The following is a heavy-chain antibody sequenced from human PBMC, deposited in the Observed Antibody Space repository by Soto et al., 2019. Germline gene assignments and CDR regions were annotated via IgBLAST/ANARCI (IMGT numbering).Heavy chain of an antibody. CDR3: AKDHEVYYYDGSSYYAFDC. CDR1: GFTFGSYA. D-gene: IGHD3-22*01. J-gene: IGHJ4*02. Sequence: GGSLRLSCAASGFTFGSYAMHWVRQAPGRGLEWVAVISYDGKNKYYADSVKGRFTISRDNSKKTLYLQMNSLRPEDTAVYYCAKDHEVYYYDGSSYYAFDCWGQGTLVTVSS. CDR2: ISYDGKNK. V-gene: IGHV3-30*18.